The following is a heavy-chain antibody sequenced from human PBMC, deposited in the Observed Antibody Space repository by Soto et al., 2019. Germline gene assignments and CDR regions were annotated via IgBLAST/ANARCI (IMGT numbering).Heavy chain of an antibody. CDR3: SKQQVGATDYYYYGMDV. D-gene: IGHD1-26*01. CDR2: ISYDGNNK. Sequence: QVQLVESGGGVVQPGRSLRLSCAASGFTFSSFGMHWVRQAPGKGLEWVALISYDGNNKYSADSVKGRFTIYRENSKNTLYLQMNSLRAEDTAVYYCSKQQVGATDYYYYGMDVWGQGTTVTVSS. V-gene: IGHV3-30*18. J-gene: IGHJ6*02. CDR1: GFTFSSFG.